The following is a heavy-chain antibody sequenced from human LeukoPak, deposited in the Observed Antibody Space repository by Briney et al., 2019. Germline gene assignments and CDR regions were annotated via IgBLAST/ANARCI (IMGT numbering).Heavy chain of an antibody. CDR2: IDTKTGNP. V-gene: IGHV7-4-1*02. Sequence: GASVKVSCKASGYTFSTYALHWVRQAPGQGLEWMGWIDTKTGNPTYAQGFTGRFVFSLDTSVSTAYLQISNLKAEDTAVYYCAREVVYGGIRFDYWGQGTLVTVSS. CDR1: GYTFSTYA. CDR3: AREVVYGGIRFDY. D-gene: IGHD4-23*01. J-gene: IGHJ4*02.